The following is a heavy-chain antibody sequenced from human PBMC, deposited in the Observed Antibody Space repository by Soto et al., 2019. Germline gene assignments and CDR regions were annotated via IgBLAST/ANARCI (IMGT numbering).Heavy chain of an antibody. Sequence: SETLSLTGAVSGDSINSSHCWNWVRQPPGKGLEWIGQISHSVSTNYNPSLTSRVTISVDKSKNHFSLKLTSVTAADTAVYYCAALHFWSGPWTHTRLDYCGQRTLVTFSS. J-gene: IGHJ4*02. V-gene: IGHV4-4*02. CDR2: ISHSVST. CDR1: GDSINSSHC. CDR3: AALHFWSGPWTHTRLDY. D-gene: IGHD3-3*01.